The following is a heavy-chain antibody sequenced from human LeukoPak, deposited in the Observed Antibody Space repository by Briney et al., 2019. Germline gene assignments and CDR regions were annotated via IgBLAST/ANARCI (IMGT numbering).Heavy chain of an antibody. D-gene: IGHD3-3*01. V-gene: IGHV3-7*01. J-gene: IGHJ4*02. CDR1: GFTFSSYW. CDR2: IKQDGSEK. Sequence: GSLRLSCAASGFTFSSYWMSWVRQAPGKGLEWVANIKQDGSEKYYVDSVKGRFTISRDNAKNSLYLQMNSLRAEDTAVYYCAREVNAHYDFWSGYYYYLDYWGQGTLVTVSS. CDR3: AREVNAHYDFWSGYYYYLDY.